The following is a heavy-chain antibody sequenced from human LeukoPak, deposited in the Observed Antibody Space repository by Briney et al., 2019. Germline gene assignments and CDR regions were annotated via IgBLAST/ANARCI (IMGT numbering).Heavy chain of an antibody. D-gene: IGHD3-10*01. CDR2: IYSGGST. V-gene: IGHV3-53*01. CDR3: MGYYGSGTYYSGDYYYGMDV. Sequence: GGSLRLSCAASGFTVSSNYMSWVRQAPGKGLEWVSVIYSGGSTYYADSVKGRFTISRDNSKNTLYLQMNSLRAEDTAVYYCMGYYGSGTYYSGDYYYGMDVWGQGTTVTVSS. CDR1: GFTVSSNY. J-gene: IGHJ6*02.